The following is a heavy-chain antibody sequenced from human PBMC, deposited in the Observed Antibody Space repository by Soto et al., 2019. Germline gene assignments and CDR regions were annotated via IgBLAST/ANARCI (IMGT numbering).Heavy chain of an antibody. Sequence: EVQMLESGGGLVQPGGSLRLSCAASGFTCSSYDMSWVRQAPGKGLEWVSTILVGGSTHYPDSVKGRFTISRDNSKNTVLLQMNSLTAGDTAVYYCAKATATGGGAFDICGQGTMVTVSS. D-gene: IGHD2-8*02. CDR2: ILVGGST. J-gene: IGHJ3*02. V-gene: IGHV3-23*01. CDR1: GFTCSSYD. CDR3: AKATATGGGAFDI.